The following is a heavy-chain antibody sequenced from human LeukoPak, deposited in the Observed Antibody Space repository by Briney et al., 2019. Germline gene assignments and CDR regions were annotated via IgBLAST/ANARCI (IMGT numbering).Heavy chain of an antibody. CDR3: ARTSVYFDY. V-gene: IGHV4-59*01. CDR1: GGSISSYY. CDR2: IYYSGST. Sequence: SETLSLTCTVSGGSISSYYWSWIRQPPGKGLEWIGYIYYSGSTNYNPSLKSRVTISVDTSKNQFSLKLSSVTAADTAVYYCARTSVYFDYWGQGTLVTVSS. J-gene: IGHJ4*02.